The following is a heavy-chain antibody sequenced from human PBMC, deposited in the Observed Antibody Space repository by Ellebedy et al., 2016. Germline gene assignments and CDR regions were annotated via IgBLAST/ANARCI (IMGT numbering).Heavy chain of an antibody. J-gene: IGHJ4*02. Sequence: GESLKISCAASGFTFRNYSIEWVRQGPGKGLDWVAVLSYDGSQPYYADSVKGRFTISRDNSENTLYLQMNSLIAEDTAVYYCAREGYNSGSIGDLDYWGQGTRVTVSS. CDR2: LSYDGSQP. CDR3: AREGYNSGSIGDLDY. CDR1: GFTFRNYS. D-gene: IGHD2-15*01. V-gene: IGHV3-30*04.